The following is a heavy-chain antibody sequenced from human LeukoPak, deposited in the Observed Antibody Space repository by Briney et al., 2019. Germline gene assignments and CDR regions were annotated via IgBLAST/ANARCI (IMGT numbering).Heavy chain of an antibody. CDR2: INSDGSST. D-gene: IGHD6-19*01. CDR1: GFTFSSYW. V-gene: IGHV3-74*01. CDR3: VKDFVAGNGIYDPFDI. J-gene: IGHJ3*02. Sequence: GGSLRLSCAASGFTFSSYWMHWVRQAPGKGLVWVSRINSDGSSTSYADSVKGRFTISRDNAKNTLYLQMNSLRAEDTALYYCVKDFVAGNGIYDPFDIWGQGTMVIVSS.